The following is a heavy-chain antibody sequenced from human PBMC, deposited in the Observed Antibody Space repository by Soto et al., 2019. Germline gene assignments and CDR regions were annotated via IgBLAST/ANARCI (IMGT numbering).Heavy chain of an antibody. V-gene: IGHV3-23*01. CDR3: ARGPSHIGPGIGPAAIRGGYNYFDP. CDR2: IGGSGGST. J-gene: IGHJ5*02. Sequence: EVQLLESGGGLLQPGGSLRLSCAASGFTFSSYAMSWVRQAPGKGLEWVSLIGGSGGSTFYADSVEGRFTISRDNSKNTLFLQMNSLRAEDTAVYYCARGPSHIGPGIGPAAIRGGYNYFDPWGQGTRVTVSS. D-gene: IGHD2-2*01. CDR1: GFTFSSYA.